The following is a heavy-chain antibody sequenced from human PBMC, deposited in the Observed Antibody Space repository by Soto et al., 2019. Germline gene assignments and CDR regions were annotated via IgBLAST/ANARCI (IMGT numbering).Heavy chain of an antibody. Sequence: ASVKVSCKASGYTFTSYGISWVRQAPGQGLEWMGWISAYNGNTNYAQKLQGRVTMTTDTSTSTAYMELRSLRSDDTAVYYCARDRLSSGWKELGYFDYWGQGTLVTVSS. V-gene: IGHV1-18*01. CDR3: ARDRLSSGWKELGYFDY. D-gene: IGHD6-19*01. CDR1: GYTFTSYG. J-gene: IGHJ4*02. CDR2: ISAYNGNT.